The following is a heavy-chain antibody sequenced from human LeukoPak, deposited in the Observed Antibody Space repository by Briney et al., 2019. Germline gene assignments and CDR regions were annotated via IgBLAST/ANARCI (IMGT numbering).Heavy chain of an antibody. CDR2: INHSGST. V-gene: IGHV4-34*01. Sequence: SETLSLTCAVYGGSFSGYYWSWIRQPPGKGLEWTGEINHSGSTNYNPSLKSRVTISVDTSKNQFSLKLSSVTAADTAVYYCARKVSLLIAAAGISWFDPWGQGTLVTVSS. J-gene: IGHJ5*02. CDR3: ARKVSLLIAAAGISWFDP. D-gene: IGHD6-13*01. CDR1: GGSFSGYY.